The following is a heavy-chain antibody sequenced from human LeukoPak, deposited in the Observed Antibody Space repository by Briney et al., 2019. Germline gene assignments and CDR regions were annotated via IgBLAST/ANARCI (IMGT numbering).Heavy chain of an antibody. CDR3: ARPFDWPDAFEWYFDL. D-gene: IGHD3-9*01. J-gene: IGHJ2*01. CDR1: GGSISSSSYY. V-gene: IGHV4-39*01. Sequence: SETLSLTCTVSGGSISSSSYYWGWIRQPPGRGLEWIGSIYYSGSTYYNPSLKSRVTISVDTSKNQFSLKLSSVTAADTAVYYCARPFDWPDAFEWYFDLWGRGTLVTVSS. CDR2: IYYSGST.